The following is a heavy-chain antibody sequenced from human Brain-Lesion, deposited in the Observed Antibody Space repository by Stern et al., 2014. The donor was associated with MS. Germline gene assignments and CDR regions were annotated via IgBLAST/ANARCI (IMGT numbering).Heavy chain of an antibody. V-gene: IGHV3-48*02. CDR2: ISRGGGTL. Sequence: MQLVESGGGLVQSGGSLRLFCSASEFTVDSYSMGWLRQAPGKGLEYVSHISRGGGTLQYADSVRGRFTISRDSAMNSLFLQMNSLRDEYSGVYYCARGRSDKYYGLDVWGQGTTVTVS. J-gene: IGHJ6*02. CDR1: EFTVDSYS. CDR3: ARGRSDKYYGLDV.